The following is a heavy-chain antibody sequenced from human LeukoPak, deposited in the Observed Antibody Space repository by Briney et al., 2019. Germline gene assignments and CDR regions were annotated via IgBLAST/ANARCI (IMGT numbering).Heavy chain of an antibody. CDR1: GFTFSSYG. Sequence: GRSLRLSCAASGFTFSSYGMHWVRQAPGKGLEWVAVTSYDGSKKYYADSVKGRFTISRDNSKNTLYPQMSSLRAEDTAVYYCAKDRSSSGYWYFDLWGRGTLVTVSS. V-gene: IGHV3-30*18. J-gene: IGHJ2*01. CDR3: AKDRSSSGYWYFDL. CDR2: TSYDGSKK. D-gene: IGHD6-6*01.